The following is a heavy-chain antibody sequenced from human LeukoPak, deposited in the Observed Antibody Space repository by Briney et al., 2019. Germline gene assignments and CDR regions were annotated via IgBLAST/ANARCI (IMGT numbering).Heavy chain of an antibody. J-gene: IGHJ6*03. CDR3: ARQIRAVGATAGNYYYYYYMDV. CDR2: IYTSGST. Sequence: PSETLSLTCTVSGGSISSYYWSWIRQPAGKGLEWIGRIYTSGSTNYNPSLKSRVTMSVDTSKNQFSLKLSSVTAADTAVYYCARQIRAVGATAGNYYYYYYMDVWGKGTTVTVSS. CDR1: GGSISSYY. V-gene: IGHV4-4*07. D-gene: IGHD2-15*01.